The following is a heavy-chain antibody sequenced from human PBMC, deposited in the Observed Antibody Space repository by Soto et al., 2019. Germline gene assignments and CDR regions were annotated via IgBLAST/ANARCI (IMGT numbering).Heavy chain of an antibody. D-gene: IGHD3-22*01. CDR3: ASLPRDYEGY. V-gene: IGHV3-74*01. CDR1: GFNFNIYS. CDR2: VNSVGTST. J-gene: IGHJ4*02. Sequence: EVRLVESGGGLVQPGGSLRLSCAASGFNFNIYSMHWVREAPGKGLVWVSRVNSVGTSTHYADSVKGRFTISRDSAKNTLYLQMNNLSAEDTAVYFCASLPRDYEGYWGQGTLVIVSS.